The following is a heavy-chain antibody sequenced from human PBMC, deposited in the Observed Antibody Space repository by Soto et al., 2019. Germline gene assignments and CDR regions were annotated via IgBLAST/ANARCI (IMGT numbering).Heavy chain of an antibody. CDR1: GGSFSGYY. CDR3: ARGYLAYYDFWSGSSNLFDP. D-gene: IGHD3-3*01. CDR2: INHSGST. Sequence: SETLSLTCAVYGGSFSGYYWSWIRQPPGKGLEWIGEINHSGSTNYNPSLKSRVTISVDTSKNQFSLKLSSVTAADTAVYCCARGYLAYYDFWSGSSNLFDPWGQGTLVTVSS. V-gene: IGHV4-34*01. J-gene: IGHJ5*02.